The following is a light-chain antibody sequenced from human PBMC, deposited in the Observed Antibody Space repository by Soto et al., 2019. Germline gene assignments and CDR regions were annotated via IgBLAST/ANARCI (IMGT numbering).Light chain of an antibody. CDR3: QQYGSSPFT. Sequence: EIVLTQSPGTLSLSPGERATLSCRASQSVSSSYLAWYQQEPGQAPRLLIYGASNRATGIPDRFSGSGSGTDFTLTISRLEPEDFAVYYCQQYGSSPFTFGPGTKVDIK. CDR2: GAS. J-gene: IGKJ3*01. V-gene: IGKV3-20*01. CDR1: QSVSSSY.